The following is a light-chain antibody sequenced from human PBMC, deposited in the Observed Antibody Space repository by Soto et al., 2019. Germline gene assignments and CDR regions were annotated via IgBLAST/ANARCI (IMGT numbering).Light chain of an antibody. CDR1: QDLAMF. V-gene: IGKV3-11*01. CDR2: DAS. J-gene: IGKJ2*01. Sequence: EIVLIQSPATLSLSPGDRATLSCRASQDLAMFLAWYQQKPGQPPRLLIHDASNRAAGIPARFSGSGSGTDFTLTVSALEPEDFAIYYCQHRRNSFYTFGQWTRLEI. CDR3: QHRRNSFYT.